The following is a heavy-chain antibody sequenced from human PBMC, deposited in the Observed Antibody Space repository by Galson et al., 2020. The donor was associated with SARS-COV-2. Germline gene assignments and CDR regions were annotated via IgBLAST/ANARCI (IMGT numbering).Heavy chain of an antibody. D-gene: IGHD2-21*02. CDR3: ARVVCAGDCYPFDR. CDR2: MYHGGNT. Sequence: QASETLSLTCSVSGGSISSFFWSWVRQPPGKGLEWVGYMYHGGNTRYNPSLKSRGTISVDTSKNQFSLKLSSVTAADTAVYYCARVVCAGDCYPFDRCGQVILVAVSS. J-gene: IGHJ5*02. CDR1: GGSISSFF. V-gene: IGHV4-59*01.